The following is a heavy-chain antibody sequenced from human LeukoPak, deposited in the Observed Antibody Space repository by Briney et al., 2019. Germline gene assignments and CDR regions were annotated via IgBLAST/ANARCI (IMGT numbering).Heavy chain of an antibody. CDR3: ASGLHYYDSSGRFDY. CDR2: IYYSGST. V-gene: IGHV4-39*01. J-gene: IGHJ4*02. CDR1: GGSISSSSYY. Sequence: SETLSLTCTVSGGSISSSSYYWGWIRQPPGKGLEWIGSIYYSGSTYYNPSLKSRVTISVDTSKNQFSLKLSSVTAADTAVYYCASGLHYYDSSGRFDYWGQGTLVTVSS. D-gene: IGHD3-22*01.